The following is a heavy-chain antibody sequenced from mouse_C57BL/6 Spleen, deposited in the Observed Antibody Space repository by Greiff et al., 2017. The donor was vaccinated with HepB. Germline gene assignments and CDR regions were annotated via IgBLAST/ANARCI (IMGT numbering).Heavy chain of an antibody. J-gene: IGHJ4*01. Sequence: QVQLKQSGPGLVQPSQSLSITCTVSGFSLTSYGVHWVRQSPGKGLEWLGVIWSGGSTDYNAAFISRLSISKDNSKSQVFFKMNSLQADDTAIYYCARIPHYDYAHYAMDYWGQGTSVTVSS. V-gene: IGHV2-2*01. CDR1: GFSLTSYG. D-gene: IGHD2-4*01. CDR3: ARIPHYDYAHYAMDY. CDR2: IWSGGST.